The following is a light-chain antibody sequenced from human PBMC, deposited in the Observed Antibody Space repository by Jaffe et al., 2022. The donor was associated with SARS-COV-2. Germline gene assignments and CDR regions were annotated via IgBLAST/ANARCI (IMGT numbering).Light chain of an antibody. Sequence: DVVMTQSPLSLPVTLGQPASISCRSSQSLVHSDGNTYLNWFQQRPGHSPRRLIYKVSNRDSGVPDRFSGSGSGTDFTLKINRVEAEDVGVYYCTQGTYWPWTFGQGTKVEIK. CDR2: KVS. J-gene: IGKJ1*01. CDR3: TQGTYWPWT. CDR1: QSLVHSDGNTY. V-gene: IGKV2-30*02.